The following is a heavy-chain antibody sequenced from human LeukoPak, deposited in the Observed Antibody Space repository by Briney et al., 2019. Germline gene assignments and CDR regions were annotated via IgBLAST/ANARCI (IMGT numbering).Heavy chain of an antibody. CDR3: AKMGAHDAFDI. CDR1: GYTFTSYD. V-gene: IGHV1-8*01. Sequence: ASVKVSCKASGYTFTSYDINWVRQATGQGLEWMGWMNPNSGNTSYAQKFQGRVTMTRNTSISTAYMELSSLRSEDTAVYYCAKMGAHDAFDIWGQGTMVTVSS. J-gene: IGHJ3*02. CDR2: MNPNSGNT. D-gene: IGHD1-26*01.